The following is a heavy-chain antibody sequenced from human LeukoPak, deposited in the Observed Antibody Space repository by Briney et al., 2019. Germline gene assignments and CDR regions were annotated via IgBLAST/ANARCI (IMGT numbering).Heavy chain of an antibody. CDR1: GGSIIGYY. CDR2: IYYSGST. D-gene: IGHD3-3*01. J-gene: IGHJ3*02. CDR3: ARVASGYDVFDI. Sequence: PSETLSLTCTVSGGSIIGYYWSWIRQPPGKGLEWIGYIYYSGSTNYNPSLKSRVTISVDTSKNQFSLKLSSVTAADTAVFYCARVASGYDVFDIWGQGTMVTVSS. V-gene: IGHV4-59*01.